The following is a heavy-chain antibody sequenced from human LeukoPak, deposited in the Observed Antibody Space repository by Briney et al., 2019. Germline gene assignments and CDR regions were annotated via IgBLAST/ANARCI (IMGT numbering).Heavy chain of an antibody. D-gene: IGHD5-12*01. Sequence: ASETLSLTCTVSGGSISSYYWSWIRQPPGKGLEWIGYIYYSGSTNYNPSLKSRVTISVDTSKNQFSLKLSSVTAADTAVYYCARIEGAYGVLVYWGQGTLVTVSS. J-gene: IGHJ4*02. CDR1: GGSISSYY. CDR2: IYYSGST. CDR3: ARIEGAYGVLVY. V-gene: IGHV4-59*01.